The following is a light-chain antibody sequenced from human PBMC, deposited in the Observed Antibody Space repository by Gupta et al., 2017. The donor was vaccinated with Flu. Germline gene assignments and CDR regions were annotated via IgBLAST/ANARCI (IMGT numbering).Light chain of an antibody. Sequence: QSALTQPASVSGSPGESITVSCTGSASDVGDNNFISWYQHHPGKAPKLLIYTVTRRPSGVSDRLSAPKSGNTASLTVSGLQPEDEADYYCCSYGHSFIWVFGGGTKVTVL. V-gene: IGLV2-23*02. CDR1: ASDVGDNNF. J-gene: IGLJ3*02. CDR3: CSYGHSFIWV. CDR2: TVT.